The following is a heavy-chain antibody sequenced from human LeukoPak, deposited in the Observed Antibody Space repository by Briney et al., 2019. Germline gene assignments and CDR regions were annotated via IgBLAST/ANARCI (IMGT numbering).Heavy chain of an antibody. J-gene: IGHJ4*02. Sequence: QPGGSLRLSSAASGFTFSSYGMHWVRQAPGKGLEWVAVISYDGSNKYYADSVRGRFTISRDNSKNTLYLQMNSLRAEDTAVYYCAKDLPRYCSGGSCYGLDYWGQGTLVTVSS. D-gene: IGHD2-15*01. CDR3: AKDLPRYCSGGSCYGLDY. CDR1: GFTFSSYG. CDR2: ISYDGSNK. V-gene: IGHV3-30*18.